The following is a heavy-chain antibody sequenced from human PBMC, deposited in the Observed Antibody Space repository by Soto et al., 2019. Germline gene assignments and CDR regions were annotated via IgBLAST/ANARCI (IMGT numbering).Heavy chain of an antibody. CDR3: ASSRKLSRSDYYYYGMDV. CDR2: IIPIFGTA. CDR1: GGTFSSYA. V-gene: IGHV1-69*13. J-gene: IGHJ6*02. D-gene: IGHD2-15*01. Sequence: SVKVSCKASGGTFSSYAISWVRQAPGQGLEWMGGIIPIFGTANYAQKFQGRVTITADESTSTAYMELSNLRSEDTAVYYCASSRKLSRSDYYYYGMDVWGPGTRVTVSS.